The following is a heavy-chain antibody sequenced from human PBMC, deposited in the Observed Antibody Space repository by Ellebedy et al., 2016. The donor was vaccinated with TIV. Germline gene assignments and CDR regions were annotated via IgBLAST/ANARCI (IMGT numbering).Heavy chain of an antibody. D-gene: IGHD3-22*01. V-gene: IGHV3-48*03. CDR2: ISGSGGMI. CDR3: ARQGDYDSGYGMDL. J-gene: IGHJ6*02. Sequence: PGGSLRLSCVASGFIFSSSYMTWVRQAPGKGLEWMSYISGSGGMIDHADSVKGRFTISRDNAKNSLYLQLSSLRAEDTAVYYCARQGDYDSGYGMDLWGQGTTVTASS. CDR1: GFIFSSSY.